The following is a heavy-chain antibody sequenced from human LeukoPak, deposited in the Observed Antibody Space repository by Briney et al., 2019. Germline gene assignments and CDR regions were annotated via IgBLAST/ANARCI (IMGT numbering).Heavy chain of an antibody. D-gene: IGHD3-10*01. J-gene: IGHJ4*02. Sequence: PGGSLRLSCAASGFTFSDAWMTWVRQAPGKGLEWVSYISSSGSIIYYSDSVKGRFTISRDNAKNSLYLQMNSLRAEDTAVDYCARDFGYFWGQGTLVTVSS. CDR2: ISSSGSII. V-gene: IGHV3-11*04. CDR3: ARDFGYF. CDR1: GFTFSDAW.